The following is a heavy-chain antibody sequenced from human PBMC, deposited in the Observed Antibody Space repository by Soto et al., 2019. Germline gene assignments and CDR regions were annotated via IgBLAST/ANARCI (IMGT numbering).Heavy chain of an antibody. CDR3: ARGKSAAENVQFDY. CDR2: IIPIFGTA. CDR1: GGTFSSYA. D-gene: IGHD6-13*01. Sequence: SVKVSCKASGGTFSSYAISWVRQAPGQGLEWMGGIIPIFGTANYAQKFQGRVTITADESTSTAYMELSSLRSEDTAVYYCARGKSAAENVQFDYWGQGTLVTVSS. V-gene: IGHV1-69*13. J-gene: IGHJ4*02.